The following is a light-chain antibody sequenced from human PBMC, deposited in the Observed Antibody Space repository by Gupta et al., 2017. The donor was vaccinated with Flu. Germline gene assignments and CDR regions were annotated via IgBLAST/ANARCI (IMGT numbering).Light chain of an antibody. Sequence: SYVLTQPPSVSVAPGQTASITCGGKNIYSENVHWYQQQPGQAPVVVVHDNYDRPSGIPERISGSTSGDTATLTITRVEAGDEADYYCQVWDSVIDHVLLGGGTKLTVL. V-gene: IGLV3-21*02. J-gene: IGLJ2*01. CDR1: NIYSEN. CDR3: QVWDSVIDHVL. CDR2: DNY.